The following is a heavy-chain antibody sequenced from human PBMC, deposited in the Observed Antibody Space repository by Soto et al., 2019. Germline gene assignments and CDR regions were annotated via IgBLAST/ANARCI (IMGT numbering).Heavy chain of an antibody. CDR1: GGSISRGGYY. D-gene: IGHD3-16*01. Sequence: PSETLSLTCTVAGGSISRGGYYWSWIRQHPGKGLEWIGYIYYSGSTNYNPSLKSRVTISVDTSKNQFSLKVSSVTAADTAVYYCATLSNVLNWFDPWGKGTLVTVSS. CDR2: IYYSGST. CDR3: ATLSNVLNWFDP. J-gene: IGHJ5*02. V-gene: IGHV4-31*03.